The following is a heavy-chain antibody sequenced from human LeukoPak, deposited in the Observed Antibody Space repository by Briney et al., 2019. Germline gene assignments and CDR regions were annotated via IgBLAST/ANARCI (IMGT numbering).Heavy chain of an antibody. CDR1: GFIFDDYT. J-gene: IGHJ4*02. CDR3: AKDEGGAAGKGGY. V-gene: IGHV3-9*01. D-gene: IGHD6-13*01. Sequence: GGSLRLSCAASGFIFDDYTMHWVRQAPGKGLEWVSGISWNSGSIGYADSVKGRFTISRDNAKNSLYLQMNSLRAEDTALYYCAKDEGGAAGKGGYWGQGTLVTVSS. CDR2: ISWNSGSI.